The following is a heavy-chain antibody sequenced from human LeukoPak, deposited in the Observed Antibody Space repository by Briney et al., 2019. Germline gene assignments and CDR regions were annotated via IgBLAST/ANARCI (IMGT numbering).Heavy chain of an antibody. Sequence: PGGSLRLSCAASGFTFDDYAMHWVRQAPGKGLEWVSGITWNSGTIAYADSVKGRFTISRDNAKNSLYLLMNCLRPEDTAFYYCARKGSSWYHFDYWGQGTLVTVSS. D-gene: IGHD6-13*01. CDR3: ARKGSSWYHFDY. J-gene: IGHJ4*02. CDR1: GFTFDDYA. V-gene: IGHV3-9*01. CDR2: ITWNSGTI.